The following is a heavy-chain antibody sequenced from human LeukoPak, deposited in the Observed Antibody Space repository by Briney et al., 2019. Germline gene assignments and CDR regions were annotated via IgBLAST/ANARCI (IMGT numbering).Heavy chain of an antibody. CDR1: GASVSNSH. CDR3: SEGYFEPFAH. CDR2: LSYTGKT. D-gene: IGHD2/OR15-2a*01. J-gene: IGHJ4*02. V-gene: IGHV4-59*02. Sequence: PSETLSLTCAVSGASVSNSHWNWIRQFPGKGLEWIGSLSYTGKTDYNPSLSSRVTISLGTSSNQVSLKLKSVTAADTAVYYCSEGYFEPFAHWGPGTLVTVSS.